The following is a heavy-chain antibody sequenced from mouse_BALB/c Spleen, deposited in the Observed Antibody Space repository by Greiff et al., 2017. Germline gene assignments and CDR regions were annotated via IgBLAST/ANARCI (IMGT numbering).Heavy chain of an antibody. CDR3: ARDGNLPWFAY. J-gene: IGHJ3*01. CDR2: IDPANGNT. CDR1: GFNIKDTY. V-gene: IGHV14-3*02. D-gene: IGHD2-1*01. Sequence: EVQLQQSGAELVKPGASVKLSCTASGFNIKDTYMHWVKQRPEQGLEWIGRIDPANGNTKYDPKFQGQATITADTSSNTAYLQLSSLTSEDTAVYYCARDGNLPWFAYWGQGTLVTVSA.